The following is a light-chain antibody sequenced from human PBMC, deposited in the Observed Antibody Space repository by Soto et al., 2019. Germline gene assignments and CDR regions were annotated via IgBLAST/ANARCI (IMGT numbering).Light chain of an antibody. CDR1: SSDVGSYNL. CDR3: CSCEGSRTPLM. CDR2: EVS. Sequence: QSALTQPASVSGSPGQSITISCTGTSSDVGSYNLVSWYQQPPGKAPKLMIYEVSKRPSGVSDRFSGSKSGNTASLTISGLQAEDEADYYCCSCEGSRTPLMFGTGTKLTVL. J-gene: IGLJ1*01. V-gene: IGLV2-23*02.